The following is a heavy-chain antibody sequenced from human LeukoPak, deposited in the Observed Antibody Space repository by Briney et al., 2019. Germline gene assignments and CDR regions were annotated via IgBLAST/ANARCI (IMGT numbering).Heavy chain of an antibody. CDR1: GGSISSGSYY. V-gene: IGHV4-61*10. Sequence: SETLSLTCTVSGGSISSGSYYWSWIRQPAGKGLEWIGYIYYSGSTNYNPSLKSRVTISVDTSKNQFSLKLSSVTAADTAVYYCARVLAAAGTPATTFFDYWGQGTLVTVSS. D-gene: IGHD6-13*01. CDR3: ARVLAAAGTPATTFFDY. J-gene: IGHJ4*02. CDR2: IYYSGST.